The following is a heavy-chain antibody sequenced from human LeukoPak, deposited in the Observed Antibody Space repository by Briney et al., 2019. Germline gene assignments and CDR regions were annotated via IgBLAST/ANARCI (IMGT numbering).Heavy chain of an antibody. D-gene: IGHD6-6*01. CDR3: AKTASSSGE. Sequence: PGGSLRLSCAASGFTFSTTGMSWVRQAPGKGLEWVSGISGNSDKTYYTDSVKGRFSVFRDNSRNTLYLQMNNVRVEDTALHYCAKTASSSGEWGQGTLVTVSS. J-gene: IGHJ4*02. CDR1: GFTFSTTG. CDR2: ISGNSDKT. V-gene: IGHV3-23*01.